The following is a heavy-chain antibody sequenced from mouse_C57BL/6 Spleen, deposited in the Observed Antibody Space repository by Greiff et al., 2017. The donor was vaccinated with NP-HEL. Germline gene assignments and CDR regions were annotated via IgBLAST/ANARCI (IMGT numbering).Heavy chain of an antibody. CDR2: IRNKDNNHAT. V-gene: IGHV6-6*01. Sequence: EVKVEESGGGLVQPGGSMKLSCAASGFTFSDAWMDWVRQSPEKGLEWVAEIRNKDNNHATYYAESVKGRFTISRDDSKSSVYLQMNSLRAEDTGIYYCTRPYSNYWYFDVWGTGTTVTVSS. D-gene: IGHD2-5*01. CDR3: TRPYSNYWYFDV. J-gene: IGHJ1*03. CDR1: GFTFSDAW.